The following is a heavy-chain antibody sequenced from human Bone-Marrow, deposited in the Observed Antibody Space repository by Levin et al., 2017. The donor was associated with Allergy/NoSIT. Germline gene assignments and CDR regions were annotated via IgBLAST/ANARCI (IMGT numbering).Heavy chain of an antibody. Sequence: PGGSLRLSCAVSGFTFSDYGMHWVRQAPGKGLEWVASITKDGSKKYYLDSVKGRSTLSRDSSKNTVSLQMNSLTADDTAVYFCARDHPEYFVDPWGQGTLVIVSS. CDR2: ITKDGSKK. CDR1: GFTFSDYG. CDR3: ARDHPEYFVDP. J-gene: IGHJ5*02. D-gene: IGHD2/OR15-2a*01. V-gene: IGHV3-30*03.